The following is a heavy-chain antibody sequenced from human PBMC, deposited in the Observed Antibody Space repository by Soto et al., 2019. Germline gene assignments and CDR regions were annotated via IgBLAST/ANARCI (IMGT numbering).Heavy chain of an antibody. Sequence: SETMSLTCAVYGGSFIDFYWGRIRQPPGKGLEWIGSIYYSGSTYYNPSLESRVTISVDTSKNQFSLKLSSVTAADTAVYYCASLPLFYGDSPFDYWGQGTLVTVSS. CDR1: GGSFIDFY. V-gene: IGHV4-39*01. D-gene: IGHD4-17*01. CDR3: ASLPLFYGDSPFDY. CDR2: IYYSGST. J-gene: IGHJ4*01.